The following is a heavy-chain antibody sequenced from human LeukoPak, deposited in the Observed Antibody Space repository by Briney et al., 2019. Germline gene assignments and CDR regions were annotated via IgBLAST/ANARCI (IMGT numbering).Heavy chain of an antibody. CDR3: ARVDQGYCSGGSCYTPDY. J-gene: IGHJ4*02. V-gene: IGHV4-31*03. D-gene: IGHD2-15*01. Sequence: SQTLSLTCTVSGGSISSGGYYWSWIRQHPGKGLEWIGYIYYSGSTYYNPSLKSRVTISVDTSKNQFSLKLSSVTAADTAVYYCARVDQGYCSGGSCYTPDYWGQGTLVTVSS. CDR2: IYYSGST. CDR1: GGSISSGGYY.